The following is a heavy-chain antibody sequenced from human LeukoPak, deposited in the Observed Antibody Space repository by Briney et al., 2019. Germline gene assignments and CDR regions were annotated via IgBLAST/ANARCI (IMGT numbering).Heavy chain of an antibody. CDR3: ARDRSYGPDH. CDR2: INTSGST. Sequence: SETLSLTCTVSGDSISGYYWSWIRQFAGKGLEWIGRINTSGSTNYKPSLKSRVTMSVDTSKNQFSLKLSPVTAAVTAVYYCARDRSYGPDHWGQGTLVTVSS. J-gene: IGHJ4*02. CDR1: GDSISGYY. D-gene: IGHD5-18*01. V-gene: IGHV4-4*07.